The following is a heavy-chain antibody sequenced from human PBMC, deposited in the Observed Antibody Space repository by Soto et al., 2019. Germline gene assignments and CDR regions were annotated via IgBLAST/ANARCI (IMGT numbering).Heavy chain of an antibody. CDR3: ARVRMTTATFYYYYAMDV. CDR1: GGSFSAYY. V-gene: IGHV4-34*01. CDR2: VNHSGST. Sequence: SETLSLTCAVYGGSFSAYYWSWIRQPPGKGLEWIGEVNHSGSTNYNPSLKSRVTISIDTSKNQFSLKLSSVTAADTAVYYCARVRMTTATFYYYYAMDVWGQGTTVTVSS. D-gene: IGHD4-17*01. J-gene: IGHJ6*02.